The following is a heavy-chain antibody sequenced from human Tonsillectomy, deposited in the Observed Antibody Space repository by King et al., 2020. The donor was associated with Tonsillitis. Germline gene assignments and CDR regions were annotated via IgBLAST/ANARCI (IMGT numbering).Heavy chain of an antibody. CDR3: ARDVGGYSYGLFNY. Sequence: QLVQSGADVKKPGASVKVSCKASGFTFTGYYIHWVRQAPGQGLEWMGWINPNSGVTNYAQRFQGRVTMTRDTSIRTAYMALSRLTSDDTAMFYCARDVGGYSYGLFNYWGQGTPVTVSS. V-gene: IGHV1-2*02. D-gene: IGHD5-18*01. CDR2: INPNSGVT. CDR1: GFTFTGYY. J-gene: IGHJ4*02.